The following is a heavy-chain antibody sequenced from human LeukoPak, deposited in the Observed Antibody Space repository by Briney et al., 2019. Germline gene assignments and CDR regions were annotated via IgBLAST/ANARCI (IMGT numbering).Heavy chain of an antibody. Sequence: SETLSLTCSVSGGSISSSNWWSWVRQPPGKGLEWIGEIYHSGSTNYNPSLKSRVAISVDKSKNQFSLKLSSVTAADTAVYYCARVIGYDSSGYGAFDIWGQGTMVTVSS. J-gene: IGHJ3*02. CDR3: ARVIGYDSSGYGAFDI. CDR1: GGSISSSNW. D-gene: IGHD3-22*01. CDR2: IYHSGST. V-gene: IGHV4-4*02.